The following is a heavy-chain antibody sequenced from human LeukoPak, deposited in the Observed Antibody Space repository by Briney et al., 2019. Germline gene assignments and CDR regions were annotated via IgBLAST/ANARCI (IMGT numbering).Heavy chain of an antibody. CDR3: ARTTEGYCSSASCFGFSYSYYMDV. D-gene: IGHD2-2*01. J-gene: IGHJ6*03. Sequence: SETLSLTCAVYGGSFSGYYWSWIRQPPGKGLEWIGEINHSGSSNYNPSLKSRVTISVDTSKNQFSLKLSSVIAADTAVYYCARTTEGYCSSASCFGFSYSYYMDVWGKGTTVTISS. CDR1: GGSFSGYY. V-gene: IGHV4-34*01. CDR2: INHSGSS.